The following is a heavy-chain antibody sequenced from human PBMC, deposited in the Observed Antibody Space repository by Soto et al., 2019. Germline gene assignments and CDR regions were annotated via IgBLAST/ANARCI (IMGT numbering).Heavy chain of an antibody. J-gene: IGHJ4*02. CDR2: IGGSGDST. Sequence: GWSLRLSCAASGFTFSSYAMSWFRQAPGKGLEWVSAIGGSGDSTYYADSVKGRFTISRDNSKNTLYLQMNSLRADDTAVYYCAKETRTAAYFDYWGQGTLVTVSS. CDR1: GFTFSSYA. V-gene: IGHV3-23*01. CDR3: AKETRTAAYFDY. D-gene: IGHD2-21*02.